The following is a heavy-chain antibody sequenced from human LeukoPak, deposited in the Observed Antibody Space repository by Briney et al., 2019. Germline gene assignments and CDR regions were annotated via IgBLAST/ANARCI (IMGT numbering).Heavy chain of an antibody. D-gene: IGHD3-3*01. J-gene: IGHJ6*03. CDR1: GGSFSGYY. CDR3: ARGRAIFGAGYYYYYMDV. CDR2: INHSGST. Sequence: PSETLSLTCAVYGGSFSGYYWSWIRQPPGKGLGWIGEINHSGSTNYNPSLKSRVTISVDTSKNQFSLKLSSVTAADTAVYYCARGRAIFGAGYYYYYMDVWGKGTTVTVSS. V-gene: IGHV4-34*01.